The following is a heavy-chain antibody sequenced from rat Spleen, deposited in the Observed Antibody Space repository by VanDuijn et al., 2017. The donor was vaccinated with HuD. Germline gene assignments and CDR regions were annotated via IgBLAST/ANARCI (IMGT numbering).Heavy chain of an antibody. CDR2: ISAGGDDT. CDR3: ARHFSPADYYSSFPVLY. Sequence: EVQLVESGGGLVQPGRSLKLSCAASGFIFSNYYMAWVRQAPTKGLEWVAYISAGGDDTYYRYSVKGRFTISRDNAKSTLYLQMDSLRSEDTATYYCARHFSPADYYSSFPVLYWGQGTLVTVSS. CDR1: GFIFSNYY. J-gene: IGHJ3*01. V-gene: IGHV5-25*01. D-gene: IGHD1-2*01.